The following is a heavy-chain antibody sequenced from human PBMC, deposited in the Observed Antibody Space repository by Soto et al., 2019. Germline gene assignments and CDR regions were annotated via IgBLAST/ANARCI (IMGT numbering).Heavy chain of an antibody. V-gene: IGHV4-39*01. CDR1: GGSVSSGNYF. D-gene: IGHD1-20*01. Sequence: QLQLQESGPGLVKPAETLSLKCAVSGGSVSSGNYFWGWIRQPPGKGLEWIGNIYYNGDTYYSPSPKSRVTMSVDTAQNQFSLRLTSVTAADTAVYYCARRLIDTWNQGHAFDFWGQGTLVTVSS. CDR3: ARRLIDTWNQGHAFDF. J-gene: IGHJ3*01. CDR2: IYYNGDT.